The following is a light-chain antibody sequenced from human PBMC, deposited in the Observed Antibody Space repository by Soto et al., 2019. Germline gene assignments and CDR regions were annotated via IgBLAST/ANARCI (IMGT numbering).Light chain of an antibody. CDR2: AAS. CDR3: QQYNNWPRT. CDR1: HNVNSN. J-gene: IGKJ2*01. V-gene: IGKV3-15*01. Sequence: EVVMTQAPATLSVSPGDRATRSCRASHNVNSNLAWYQQKPGQAPRLLISAASTSAGGVASRFSGSGSGTEFTITISGLQDEDFAVYYCQQYNNWPRTFGQGTKLEI.